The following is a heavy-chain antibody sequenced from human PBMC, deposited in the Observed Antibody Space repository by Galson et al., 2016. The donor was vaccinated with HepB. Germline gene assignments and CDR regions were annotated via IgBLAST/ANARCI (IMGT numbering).Heavy chain of an antibody. V-gene: IGHV3-64*01. Sequence: LRLSCAGSGFTFSSYAMQWVRQAPGKGLEFVSFVDTNGDPAYYASSVRGRFTISRDDSKNTLSLQMASLRPEDTAVYYCSRDLRDWGQGTLVTVSS. J-gene: IGHJ4*02. CDR1: GFTFSSYA. CDR3: SRDLRD. CDR2: VDTNGDPA.